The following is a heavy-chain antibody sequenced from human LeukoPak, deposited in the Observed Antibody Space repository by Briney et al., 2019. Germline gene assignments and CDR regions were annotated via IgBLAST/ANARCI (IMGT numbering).Heavy chain of an antibody. V-gene: IGHV4-34*01. D-gene: IGHD6-13*01. J-gene: IGHJ4*02. Sequence: GSLRLSCVASGFTFSSYSMNWVRQPPGKGLEWIGEINHSGSTNYNPSLKSRVTISVDTSKNQFSLKLSSVTAADTAVYYCARGKRGYSSSWYDYWGQGTLVTVSS. CDR1: GFTFSSYS. CDR2: INHSGST. CDR3: ARGKRGYSSSWYDY.